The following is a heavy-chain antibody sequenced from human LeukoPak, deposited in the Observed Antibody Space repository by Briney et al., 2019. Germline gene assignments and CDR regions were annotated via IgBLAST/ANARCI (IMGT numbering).Heavy chain of an antibody. CDR2: IYYGGST. CDR3: ARDRIQLWSYYYYGMDV. CDR1: GFTFSSYE. V-gene: IGHV4-59*01. D-gene: IGHD5-18*01. Sequence: PGGSLRLSCAASGFTFSSYEMNWVRQTPGKGLEWIGYIYYGGSTNYNPSLKSRVTISVDTSKNQFSLKLSSVTAADTAVYYCARDRIQLWSYYYYGMDVWGKGTTVTVSS. J-gene: IGHJ6*04.